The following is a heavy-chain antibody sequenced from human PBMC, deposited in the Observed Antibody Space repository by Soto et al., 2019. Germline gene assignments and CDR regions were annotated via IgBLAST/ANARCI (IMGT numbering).Heavy chain of an antibody. J-gene: IGHJ4*02. CDR3: AKDLWGYSYGYSADVFDY. CDR2: ISGSGGST. CDR1: GFTFSSYA. Sequence: GGSLRLSCAASGFTFSSYAMSWVRQAPGKGLEWVSAISGSGGSTYYADSVKGRFTISRDNSKNTLYLQMNSLRAEDTAVYYCAKDLWGYSYGYSADVFDYWGQGTLVTVSS. V-gene: IGHV3-23*01. D-gene: IGHD5-18*01.